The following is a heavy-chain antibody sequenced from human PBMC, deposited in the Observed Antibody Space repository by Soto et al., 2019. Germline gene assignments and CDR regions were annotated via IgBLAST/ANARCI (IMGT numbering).Heavy chain of an antibody. Sequence: QVQLQESGPGLVRPSQTLSLTCTVSGGSISSGGYFWSWIRQHPGKGLEWIGYIYSSGSTYYNPSLKSRVTLSVDTSKNQFSPKLSSVTAADTAVCYCARHGDSRGIDYWGQGTLVTVSS. V-gene: IGHV4-31*03. CDR3: ARHGDSRGIDY. CDR1: GGSISSGGYF. D-gene: IGHD3-16*01. J-gene: IGHJ4*02. CDR2: IYSSGST.